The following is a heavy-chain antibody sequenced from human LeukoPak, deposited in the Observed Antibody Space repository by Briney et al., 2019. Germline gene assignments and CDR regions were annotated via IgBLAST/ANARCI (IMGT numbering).Heavy chain of an antibody. J-gene: IGHJ4*02. CDR1: GGSFSGYY. Sequence: PSETLSLTCAVYGGSFSGYYWSWIRQPPGKGLEWIGEINHSGSTNYNPSPKSRVTISVDTSKNQFSLKLSSVTAADTAVYYCAGGAALTPYFDYWGQGTLVTVSS. D-gene: IGHD6-6*01. CDR2: INHSGST. CDR3: AGGAALTPYFDY. V-gene: IGHV4-34*01.